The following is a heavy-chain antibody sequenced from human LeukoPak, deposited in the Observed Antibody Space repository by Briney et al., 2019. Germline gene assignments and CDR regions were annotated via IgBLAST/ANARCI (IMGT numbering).Heavy chain of an antibody. CDR2: IYYSGST. D-gene: IGHD3-9*01. Sequence: SETLSLTCTVSGGSISSSSYYWGWIRQPPGKGLEWIVSIYYSGSTYYNPSLKSRVTISVDTSKNQFSLKLSSVTSADTAVYYCARSPKPKRYFDWLSLIRGSHFDYWGQGPLVTVSS. CDR3: ARSPKPKRYFDWLSLIRGSHFDY. V-gene: IGHV4-39*01. J-gene: IGHJ4*02. CDR1: GGSISSSSYY.